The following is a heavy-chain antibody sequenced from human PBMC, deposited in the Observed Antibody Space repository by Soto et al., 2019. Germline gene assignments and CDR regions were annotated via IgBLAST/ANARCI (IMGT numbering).Heavy chain of an antibody. V-gene: IGHV4-39*01. CDR2: IYYSGST. D-gene: IGHD1-7*01. J-gene: IGHJ6*02. CDR1: GGSISLSSYH. CDR3: ARHQTGTTYGMDV. Sequence: PSEILSITCTVSGGSISLSSYHWGWIRQPPGKGLEWIGSIYYSGSTYYNPSLKSRVTISVDTSKNQFSLKLSSVTAADTAVSYCARHQTGTTYGMDVWGQGTTVTVSS.